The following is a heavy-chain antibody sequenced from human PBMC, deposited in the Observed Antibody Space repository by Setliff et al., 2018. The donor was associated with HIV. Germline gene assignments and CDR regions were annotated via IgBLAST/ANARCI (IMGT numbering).Heavy chain of an antibody. J-gene: IGHJ4*02. CDR2: INPSGGST. V-gene: IGHV1-46*01. Sequence: ASVMVSCKASGYTFTSYYIHWVRQAPGQGLEWMGEINPSGGSTSYSEKFRGRATMTRDTSRSTVYMELSSLRFDDTAVYYCARVPILRYASPVDMWGQGTLVTV. D-gene: IGHD3-9*01. CDR3: ARVPILRYASPVDM. CDR1: GYTFTSYY.